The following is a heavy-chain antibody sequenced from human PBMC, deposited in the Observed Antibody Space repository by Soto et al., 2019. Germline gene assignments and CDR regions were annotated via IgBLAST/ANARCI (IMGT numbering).Heavy chain of an antibody. CDR2: IIPIFGTA. D-gene: IGHD5-18*01. CDR1: GGTFSSYA. CDR3: ARGADTAMELYYIDF. Sequence: SVKVSCKASGGTFSSYAISWVRQAPGQGLEWMGGIIPIFGTANYAQKFQGRVTITADESTSTAYMELSSLRSEDTAVYYCARGADTAMELYYIDFWGQGTRVTVAS. J-gene: IGHJ4*02. V-gene: IGHV1-69*13.